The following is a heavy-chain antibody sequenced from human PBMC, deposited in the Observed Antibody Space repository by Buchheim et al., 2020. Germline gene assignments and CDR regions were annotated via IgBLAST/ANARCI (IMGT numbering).Heavy chain of an antibody. CDR2: ISSSGNTI. CDR1: GFTFSSYD. Sequence: EVQLVESGGGLVQPGGSLRLSCAASGFTFSSYDMNWVRQAPGKGLEWVSYISSSGNTIYYADSMKGRLTISRDNAKNSLYLQMNSLRAEDTAVYYCARDVGDTGRLCGGDCFSDNWGQGTL. D-gene: IGHD2-21*01. CDR3: ARDVGDTGRLCGGDCFSDN. J-gene: IGHJ4*02. V-gene: IGHV3-48*01.